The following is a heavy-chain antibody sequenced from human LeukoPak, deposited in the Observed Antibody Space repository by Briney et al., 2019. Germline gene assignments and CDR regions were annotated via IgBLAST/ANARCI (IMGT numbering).Heavy chain of an antibody. CDR2: FYIDGST. CDR3: ARGDGYNYWEY. CDR1: GXIFSSYA. J-gene: IGHJ4*02. V-gene: IGHV3-53*01. D-gene: IGHD5-24*01. Sequence: PGGSLRLSCAASGXIFSSYAMSWVRQAPGKGLEWVSVFYIDGSTYYADSVKGRFTISRDNSKNTLYLQMNSLRAEDTAVYYCARGDGYNYWEYWGQGTLVTVSS.